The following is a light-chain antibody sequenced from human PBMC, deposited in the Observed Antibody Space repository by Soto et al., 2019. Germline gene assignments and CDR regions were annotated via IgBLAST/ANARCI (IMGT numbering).Light chain of an antibody. Sequence: EIEVTQSHPTRCLARGEIVSLSCRASESVSTNLAWYQQKAGQAPRLLIYGASTRATGIPARFSGSGSGTEFTLTISSLQSEDFAVYYCQQYNKWPQTFGQGTEVDI. CDR3: QQYNKWPQT. CDR1: ESVSTN. J-gene: IGKJ1*01. V-gene: IGKV3-15*01. CDR2: GAS.